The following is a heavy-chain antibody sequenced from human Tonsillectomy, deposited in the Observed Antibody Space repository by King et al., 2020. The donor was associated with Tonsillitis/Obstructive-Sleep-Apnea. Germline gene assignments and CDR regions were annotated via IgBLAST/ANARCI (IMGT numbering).Heavy chain of an antibody. D-gene: IGHD3-22*01. CDR1: GYSISTSSYY. J-gene: IGHJ4*02. CDR3: ARQDDYYDSSVLGGYFYY. V-gene: IGHV4-39*01. Sequence: LQLQESGPGLVKPSETLSLTCIVSGYSISTSSYYWGWIRQPPGKGLEWLGSIYYSGTAYYNPSLKSRVTMSMDMSKNQFSMKLNSVSASDTAVYYCARQDDYYDSSVLGGYFYYWGQGTLVTVSS. CDR2: IYYSGTA.